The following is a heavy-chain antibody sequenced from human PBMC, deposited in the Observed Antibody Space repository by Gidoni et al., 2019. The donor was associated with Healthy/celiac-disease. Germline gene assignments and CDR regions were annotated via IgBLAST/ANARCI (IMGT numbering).Heavy chain of an antibody. D-gene: IGHD2-2*02. CDR3: ARAGVVPAAISVYYYGMDV. Sequence: QVQLVESGGGVVQPGRSLRLSCAASGFPFSSYGMHWVRQAPGKGLGWVAVIWYDGSNKYYADSVKGRVTISRDNSKNTLYLQRNSLRAEDTAVYYCARAGVVPAAISVYYYGMDVWGQGTTVTVSS. CDR2: IWYDGSNK. V-gene: IGHV3-33*01. J-gene: IGHJ6*02. CDR1: GFPFSSYG.